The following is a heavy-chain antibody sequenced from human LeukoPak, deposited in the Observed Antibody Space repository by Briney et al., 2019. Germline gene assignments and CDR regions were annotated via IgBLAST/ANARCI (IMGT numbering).Heavy chain of an antibody. D-gene: IGHD1-26*01. V-gene: IGHV4-59*08. J-gene: IGHJ4*02. CDR1: GGSISSYY. CDR3: ARHSGSYFSHFDY. CDR2: IYYSGST. Sequence: SETLSLTCAVYGGSISSYYWSWIRQPPGKGLEWIGYIYYSGSTNYNPSLKSRVTISVDTSKNQFSLKLSSVTAADTAVYYCARHSGSYFSHFDYWGQGTLVTVSS.